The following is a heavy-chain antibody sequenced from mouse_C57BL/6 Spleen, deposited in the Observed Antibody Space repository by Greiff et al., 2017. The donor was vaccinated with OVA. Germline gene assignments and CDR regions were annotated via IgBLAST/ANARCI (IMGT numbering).Heavy chain of an antibody. Sequence: QVQLQQPGAELVRPGSSVKLSCKASGYTFTSYWMDWVKQRPGQGLEWIGNIYPSDSETHYNQKFKDKATLTVDKSSSTAYMQLSSLTSEDSAVYYCARSGYDEAWVAYWGQGTLVTVSA. CDR2: IYPSDSET. CDR1: GYTFTSYW. V-gene: IGHV1-61*01. J-gene: IGHJ3*01. D-gene: IGHD2-14*01. CDR3: ARSGYDEAWVAY.